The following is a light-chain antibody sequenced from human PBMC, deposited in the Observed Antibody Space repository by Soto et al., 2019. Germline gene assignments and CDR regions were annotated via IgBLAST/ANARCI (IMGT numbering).Light chain of an antibody. Sequence: DIQMTQSPSSLSESVGDRVTITCRASQSINTCLNWYQQKPGKAPQLLIYAASSLHIGVPSRFSGSGSGTDFTLTISSLQPEDFATYYCQQSYSTPKTSAQGAKVDI. CDR1: QSINTC. CDR2: AAS. V-gene: IGKV1-39*01. J-gene: IGKJ1*01. CDR3: QQSYSTPKT.